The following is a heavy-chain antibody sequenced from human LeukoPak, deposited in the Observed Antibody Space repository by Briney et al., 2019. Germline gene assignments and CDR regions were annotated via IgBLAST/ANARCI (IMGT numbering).Heavy chain of an antibody. V-gene: IGHV3-30*03. D-gene: IGHD1-1*01. Sequence: PGRSLRLSCAAPGFTFSNYGMHWVRQAPGKGLEWVAVISYDGSSKYYADSVKGRFTISRDNSKNTLYLQMNSLTTEDTAVYYCARGWRMSVPWGQGTLVTVSS. CDR3: ARGWRMSVP. J-gene: IGHJ5*02. CDR2: ISYDGSSK. CDR1: GFTFSNYG.